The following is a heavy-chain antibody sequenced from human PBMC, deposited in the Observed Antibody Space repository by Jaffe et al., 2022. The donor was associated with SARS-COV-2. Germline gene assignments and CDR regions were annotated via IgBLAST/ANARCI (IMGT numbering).Heavy chain of an antibody. Sequence: EVQLVESGGGLVKPGGSLRLSCAASGFTFRSAWMSWVRQVPGKGLEWVGRIKSKTDGGTTDYAASVKGSFTMSRDDSKSTLYLQMNSLKTEDTAVYYCTTDRLYNYYGMDVWGQGTTVTVSS. CDR3: TTDRLYNYYGMDV. CDR2: IKSKTDGGTT. J-gene: IGHJ6*02. CDR1: GFTFRSAW. V-gene: IGHV3-15*01. D-gene: IGHD3-16*01.